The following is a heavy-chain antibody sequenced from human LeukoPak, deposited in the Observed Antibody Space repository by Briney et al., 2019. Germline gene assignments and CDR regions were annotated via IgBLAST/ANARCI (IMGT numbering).Heavy chain of an antibody. CDR2: IIPIFGTA. V-gene: IGHV1-69*06. Sequence: GASVKVSCKASGGTFSSYAISWVRQAPGQGLEWMGGIIPIFGTANYAQKFQGRVTITADKSTSTAYMELSSLRSEDTAVYYCASYERRTSSTSPYSNWFDPWGQGTLVTVSS. J-gene: IGHJ5*02. CDR3: ASYERRTSSTSPYSNWFDP. D-gene: IGHD2-2*01. CDR1: GGTFSSYA.